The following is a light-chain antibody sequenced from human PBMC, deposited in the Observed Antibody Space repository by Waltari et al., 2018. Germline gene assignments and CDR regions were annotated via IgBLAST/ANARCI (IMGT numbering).Light chain of an antibody. CDR1: QRVSSN. CDR3: QQYNNWPSSLT. J-gene: IGKJ4*01. CDR2: GAS. Sequence: EIVMTQSPATLSVSPGERATLSCRASQRVSSNLAWYQQKPGQAPRLRIYGASTRATGTPARFSGSGSGTEFTLTISSLQSEDFAVYYCQQYNNWPSSLTFGGGTKVEIK. V-gene: IGKV3-15*01.